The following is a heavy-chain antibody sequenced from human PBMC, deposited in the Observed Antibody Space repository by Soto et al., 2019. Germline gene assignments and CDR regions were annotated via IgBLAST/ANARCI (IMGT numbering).Heavy chain of an antibody. V-gene: IGHV3-15*07. CDR2: IKSKTDGGTT. J-gene: IGHJ4*02. CDR3: TTGPRRDDYGGNSVFQDY. Sequence: GGSLRLSCAASGFTFSNAWMNWVRQAPGKGLEWVGRIKSKTDGGTTDYAAPVKGRFTISRDDSKNTLYLQMNSLKTEDTAVYYCTTGPRRDDYGGNSVFQDYWGQGTLVTVSS. CDR1: GFTFSNAW. D-gene: IGHD4-17*01.